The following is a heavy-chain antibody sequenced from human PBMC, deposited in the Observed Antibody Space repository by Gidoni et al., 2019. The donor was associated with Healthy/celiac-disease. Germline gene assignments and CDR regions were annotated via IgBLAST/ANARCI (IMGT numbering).Heavy chain of an antibody. CDR1: GGTFSSYA. D-gene: IGHD3-22*01. CDR2: IIPILGIA. Sequence: QVQLVQSGAEVKKPGSSVQVSCKASGGTFSSYAIRWVRQAPGQGLEWMGRIIPILGIANYAQKFQGRVTITAEKSTSTAYMELSSLRSEDTAVYYCARDRMIVVVIVPYYYGMDVWGQGTTVTVSS. V-gene: IGHV1-69*04. J-gene: IGHJ6*02. CDR3: ARDRMIVVVIVPYYYGMDV.